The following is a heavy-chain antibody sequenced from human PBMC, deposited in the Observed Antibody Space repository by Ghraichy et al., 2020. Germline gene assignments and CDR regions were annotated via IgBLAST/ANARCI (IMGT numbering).Heavy chain of an antibody. D-gene: IGHD5-24*01. CDR3: ARRKVWLQFPFDY. CDR1: GGSFSGYY. CDR2: INHSGST. V-gene: IGHV4-34*01. Sequence: SETLSLTCAVYGGSFSGYYWSWIRQPPGKGLEWIGEINHSGSTNYNPSLKSRVTISVDTSKNQFSLKLSSVTAADTAVYYCARRKVWLQFPFDYWGQGTLVTVSS. J-gene: IGHJ4*02.